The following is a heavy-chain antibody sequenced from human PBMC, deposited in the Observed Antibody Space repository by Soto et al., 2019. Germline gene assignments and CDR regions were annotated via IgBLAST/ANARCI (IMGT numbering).Heavy chain of an antibody. CDR2: IIPIFGTA. D-gene: IGHD3-22*01. J-gene: IGHJ2*01. Sequence: QVQLVQSGAEVKKPGSSVKVSCKASGGTFSSYAISWVRQAPGQGLEWMGGIIPIFGTANYAQKFQGRVTITADESTSTAYMELSSLRSEDTAVYYCARDGRYYYDSTGNWYFDLWGRGTLVTVS. CDR3: ARDGRYYYDSTGNWYFDL. V-gene: IGHV1-69*12. CDR1: GGTFSSYA.